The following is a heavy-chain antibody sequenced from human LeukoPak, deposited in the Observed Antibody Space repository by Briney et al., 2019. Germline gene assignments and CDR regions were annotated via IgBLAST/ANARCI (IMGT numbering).Heavy chain of an antibody. Sequence: GSSVKVSCKASRGTFSSYAISWVRQAPGQGLEWMGGIIPIFGTANYAQKFQGRVTITRNTSISTAYMELSSLRSEDTAVYYCARGDAARRGYLMGYWGQGTLVTVSS. J-gene: IGHJ4*02. V-gene: IGHV1-69*05. CDR1: RGTFSSYA. CDR2: IIPIFGTA. CDR3: ARGDAARRGYLMGY. D-gene: IGHD5-12*01.